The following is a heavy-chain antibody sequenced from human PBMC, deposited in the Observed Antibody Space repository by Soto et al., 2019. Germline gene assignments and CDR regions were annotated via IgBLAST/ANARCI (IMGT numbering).Heavy chain of an antibody. Sequence: QVQLVESGGGVVQPGRSLRLSCAASGFPFSSYGMHWVREAPGKGLEWVAVISYDGSNKYYADSVKGRFTISRDNSXSTLYLQMNSLRPEDTALYYCVGGQYYFDYRGQGTLVTVSP. J-gene: IGHJ4*02. CDR2: ISYDGSNK. D-gene: IGHD3-10*01. V-gene: IGHV3-30*03. CDR3: VGGQYYFDY. CDR1: GFPFSSYG.